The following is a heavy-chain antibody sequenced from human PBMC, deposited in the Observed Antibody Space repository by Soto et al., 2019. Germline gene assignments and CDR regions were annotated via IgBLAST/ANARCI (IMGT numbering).Heavy chain of an antibody. CDR3: VKGSEVARQELDY. CDR1: GFSFSDCG. J-gene: IGHJ4*02. Sequence: QLVESGGGVVQPGRSLRLSCAASGFSFSDCGMHWVRQAPGKGLEWVAAISSDGSDKYYSESVKGRFTISRDNSRNTLFLQMNSLRVGDTAVYYCVKGSEVARQELDYWGQGTLVTVSS. CDR2: ISSDGSDK. D-gene: IGHD2-15*01. V-gene: IGHV3-30*18.